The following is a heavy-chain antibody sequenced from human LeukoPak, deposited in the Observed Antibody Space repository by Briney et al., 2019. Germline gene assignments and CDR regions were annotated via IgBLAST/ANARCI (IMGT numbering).Heavy chain of an antibody. D-gene: IGHD3-10*01. Sequence: ASVKVSCKASGYTFTGYYMHWVRQAPGQGLEWMGWMNPNSGNTGYAQKFQGRVTMTRNTSIGTAYMELSSLRSEDTAVYYCARGITLWFGELSWFDPWGQGTLVTVSS. CDR2: MNPNSGNT. V-gene: IGHV1-8*02. CDR1: GYTFTGYY. CDR3: ARGITLWFGELSWFDP. J-gene: IGHJ5*02.